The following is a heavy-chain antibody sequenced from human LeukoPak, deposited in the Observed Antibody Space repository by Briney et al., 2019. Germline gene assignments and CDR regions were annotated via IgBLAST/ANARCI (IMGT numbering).Heavy chain of an antibody. CDR3: ARVMGKLWFGELLTGDYYYGMDV. V-gene: IGHV3-21*01. J-gene: IGHJ6*04. CDR2: ISSSSSYI. D-gene: IGHD3-10*01. CDR1: GFTFSSYS. Sequence: GGSLRLSCAASGFTFSSYSMNWVRQAPGKGLEWVSSISSSSSYIYYADSVKGRFTISRDNAKNSLYLQMNSLRAGDTAVCYCARVMGKLWFGELLTGDYYYGMDVWGKGTTVTVSS.